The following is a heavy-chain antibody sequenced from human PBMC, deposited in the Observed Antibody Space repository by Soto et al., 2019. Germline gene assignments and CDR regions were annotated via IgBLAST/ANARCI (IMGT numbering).Heavy chain of an antibody. CDR3: ARGGYSSGWGYFCY. CDR1: GFTVSSNY. V-gene: IGHV3-66*01. D-gene: IGHD6-19*01. Sequence: EVQLVESGGGLVQPGGSLRLSCAASGFTVSSNYMSWVRQAPGKGLEWVSVIDSGGSTYYAGSLKGRFTIYRDNSKNTLYLQMNSLTAEDTAVYYCARGGYSSGWGYFCYLGQGTLVTVSS. CDR2: IDSGGST. J-gene: IGHJ4*02.